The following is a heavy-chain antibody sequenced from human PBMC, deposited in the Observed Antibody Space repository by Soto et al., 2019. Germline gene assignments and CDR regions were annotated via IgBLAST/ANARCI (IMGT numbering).Heavy chain of an antibody. J-gene: IGHJ4*02. CDR2: IIPIFGTA. CDR1: GGTFSSYA. Sequence: QVQLVQSGAEVKKPGSSVKVSCKASGGTFSSYAISWVRQAPGQGLEWMGGIIPIFGTANYAQKFQGRVTITADESTSTAYMELSSLRSDDTAVYYCARDPSYSSSWYATLHFDYWGQGTLVTVSS. V-gene: IGHV1-69*01. CDR3: ARDPSYSSSWYATLHFDY. D-gene: IGHD6-13*01.